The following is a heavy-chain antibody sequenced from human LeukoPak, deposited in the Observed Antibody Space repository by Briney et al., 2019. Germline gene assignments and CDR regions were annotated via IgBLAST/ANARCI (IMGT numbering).Heavy chain of an antibody. CDR2: INPNSGGT. Sequence: ASVKVSCKASGYTFTGYHMHWVRQAPGQGLEWMGRINPNSGGTNYAQKFQGRVTMTRDTSISTAYMELSRLRSDDTAVYYCARDYNPYSSSWVFDYWGRGTLVTVSS. CDR3: ARDYNPYSSSWVFDY. D-gene: IGHD6-13*01. V-gene: IGHV1-2*06. J-gene: IGHJ4*02. CDR1: GYTFTGYH.